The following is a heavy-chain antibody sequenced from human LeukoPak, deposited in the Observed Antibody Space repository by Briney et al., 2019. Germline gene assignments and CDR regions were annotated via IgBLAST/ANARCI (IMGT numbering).Heavy chain of an antibody. Sequence: SVKVSCKASGYTFTSCYMHWVRQAPGQGLEWMGGIIPIFGTANYAQKFQGRVTITADESTSTAYMELSSLRSEDTAVYYCARGSITIFGGSNFDYWGQGTLVTVSS. V-gene: IGHV1-69*13. CDR1: GYTFTSCY. CDR2: IIPIFGTA. D-gene: IGHD3-3*01. CDR3: ARGSITIFGGSNFDY. J-gene: IGHJ4*02.